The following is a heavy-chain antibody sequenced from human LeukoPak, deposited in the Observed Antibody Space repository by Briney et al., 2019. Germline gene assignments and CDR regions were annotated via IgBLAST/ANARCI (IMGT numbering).Heavy chain of an antibody. CDR2: INWNGGST. D-gene: IGHD5-24*01. Sequence: PGGSLRLSCAASGFTFDDYGMSWVRQAPGKGLEWVSGINWNGGSTGYADSVKGRFTISRDNAKNSLYLQMNSLRAEDTAVYYCAKGGRRDGYKGFDYWGQGTLVTVSS. CDR1: GFTFDDYG. V-gene: IGHV3-20*04. J-gene: IGHJ4*02. CDR3: AKGGRRDGYKGFDY.